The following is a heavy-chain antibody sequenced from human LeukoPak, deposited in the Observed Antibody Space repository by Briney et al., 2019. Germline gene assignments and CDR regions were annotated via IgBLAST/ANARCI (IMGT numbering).Heavy chain of an antibody. V-gene: IGHV3-21*01. CDR2: ISSSSSYI. J-gene: IGHJ4*02. D-gene: IGHD6-19*01. CDR3: ARDQSGGWSNFDY. CDR1: GFTFSSYS. Sequence: GGSLRLSCAASGFTFSSYSMNWVRQAPGKGLEWVSSISSSSSYIYYADSVKGRFTISRDNAKNSLYLQMNSLRAEDTAVYYCARDQSGGWSNFDYWGQGTLVTVSS.